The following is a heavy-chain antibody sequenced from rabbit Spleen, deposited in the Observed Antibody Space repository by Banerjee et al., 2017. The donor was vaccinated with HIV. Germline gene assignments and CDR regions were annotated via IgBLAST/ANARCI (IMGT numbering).Heavy chain of an antibody. CDR1: RFSFSSSYW. CDR3: ARGGDYVGDGFNL. CDR2: IYGGDGNT. D-gene: IGHD2-1*01. Sequence: QSLEESGGDLVKPGASLTLTCTASRFSFSSSYWICWVRQAPGKGLEWIACIYGGDGNTYYASWAKGRFTISKTSSTTVTLQMTSLTAADTATYFCARGGDYVGDGFNLWGPGTLVTVS. J-gene: IGHJ4*01. V-gene: IGHV1S40*01.